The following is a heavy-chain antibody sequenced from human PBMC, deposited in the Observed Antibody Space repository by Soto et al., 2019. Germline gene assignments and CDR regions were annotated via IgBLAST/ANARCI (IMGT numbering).Heavy chain of an antibody. D-gene: IGHD1-7*01. CDR1: GFTFSSYG. CDR3: AREGLELLDGMDV. Sequence: QVQMVESGGGVVQPGRSLRLSCAASGFTFSSYGMHWVRQAPGKGLEWVAVIWYDGSNKYYADSVKGRFTISRDNSKNTLYLQMNSLRAEDTAVYYCAREGLELLDGMDVWGQGTTAPVSS. J-gene: IGHJ6*02. V-gene: IGHV3-33*01. CDR2: IWYDGSNK.